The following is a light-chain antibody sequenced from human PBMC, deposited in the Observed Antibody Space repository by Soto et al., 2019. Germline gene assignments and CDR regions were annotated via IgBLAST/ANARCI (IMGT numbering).Light chain of an antibody. V-gene: IGKV4-1*01. J-gene: IGKJ1*01. CDR3: QQYYSTPWT. Sequence: DIVMTQSPDSLAVSLGERDTINCKSSQSVLYSSNKKIYLAWYQQKAGQPPKLLIYWASTRESGVPDRFSGSGSGTDFTLTISSLQAEDVAVYYCQQYYSTPWTFGQGTKVEIK. CDR2: WAS. CDR1: QSVLYSSNKKIY.